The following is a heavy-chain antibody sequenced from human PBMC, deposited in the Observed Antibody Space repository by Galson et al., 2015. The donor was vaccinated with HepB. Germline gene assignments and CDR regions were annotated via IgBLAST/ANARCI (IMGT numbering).Heavy chain of an antibody. D-gene: IGHD3-10*02. Sequence: SLRLSCAVSGVIFSDSGMHWVRQGPGQGPQWVAAISSDGSNKLYADSVRGRFTVSRDNSNNTLFLQMNSLKPEDTAVYSCAKGAYRNILMSGGWFDPWGQGTLVIVSS. V-gene: IGHV3-33*05. CDR1: GVIFSDSG. J-gene: IGHJ5*02. CDR2: ISSDGSNK. CDR3: AKGAYRNILMSGGWFDP.